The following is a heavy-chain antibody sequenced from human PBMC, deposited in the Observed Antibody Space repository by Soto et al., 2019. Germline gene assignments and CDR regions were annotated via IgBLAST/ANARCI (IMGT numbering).Heavy chain of an antibody. Sequence: EVQLLESGGGLVQPGGSLTLSCATSGFTFSSYAMVWVRQAAEKGLEWVGSISNNGDTAYYADSVKGRFNISRGNSENTMYLQMNGLRADDTALYFCAKSRVFIGAIVTLLDSWGQGTQVTVSS. D-gene: IGHD3-16*02. CDR3: AKSRVFIGAIVTLLDS. J-gene: IGHJ4*02. V-gene: IGHV3-23*01. CDR2: ISNNGDTA. CDR1: GFTFSSYA.